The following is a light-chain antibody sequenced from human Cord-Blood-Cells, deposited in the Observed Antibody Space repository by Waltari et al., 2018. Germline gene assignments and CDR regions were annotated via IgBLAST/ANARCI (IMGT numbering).Light chain of an antibody. Sequence: VICMTQSPSSLSASTGERVTISGRMSQGISSYLAWYQQKPGKAPEFLISAASTLQSGVPSRFRGSGSRTVFTLTICFLQSVDVTAYYCLRYCSFPLTFGRGTKVEIK. CDR2: AAS. J-gene: IGKJ4*02. V-gene: IGKV1D-8*01. CDR3: LRYCSFPLT. CDR1: QGISSY.